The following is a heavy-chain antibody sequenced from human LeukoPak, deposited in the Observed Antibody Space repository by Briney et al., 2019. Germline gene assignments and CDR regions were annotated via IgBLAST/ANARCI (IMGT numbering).Heavy chain of an antibody. Sequence: SQTLSLTCTVSGGSISSGGHYWSWIRRHPGKGLEWIGHIYYSGSTYYNPSLKSRVTISVDRSKNQFSLKLSSVTAADTAVYYCARAGRLDYYYYGMDVWGQGTTVTVSS. D-gene: IGHD6-19*01. V-gene: IGHV4-31*03. CDR3: ARAGRLDYYYYGMDV. J-gene: IGHJ6*02. CDR1: GGSISSGGHY. CDR2: IYYSGST.